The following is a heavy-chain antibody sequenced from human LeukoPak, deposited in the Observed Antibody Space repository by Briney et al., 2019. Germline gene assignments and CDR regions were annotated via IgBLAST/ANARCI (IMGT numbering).Heavy chain of an antibody. Sequence: GGSLRLSCAASGFIFSSYGMHWVRQAPGKGLEWVAVISYDGSNKYYADSVKGRFTISRDNSKNTLYLQMNSLRAEDTAVYYCAKYKGLSGGSTYYYGMDVWGQGTTVTVSS. CDR3: AKYKGLSGGSTYYYGMDV. J-gene: IGHJ6*02. CDR1: GFIFSSYG. CDR2: ISYDGSNK. V-gene: IGHV3-30*18. D-gene: IGHD4/OR15-4a*01.